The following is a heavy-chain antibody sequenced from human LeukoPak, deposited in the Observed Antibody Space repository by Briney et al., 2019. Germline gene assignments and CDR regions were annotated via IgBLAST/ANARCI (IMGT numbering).Heavy chain of an antibody. CDR1: GYTFTGYY. Sequence: ASVNDSFQASGYTFTGYYMHWLRQAPGQGLEWMGWINPNSGGTNYAQKFQGRVTMTRDTSISTAYMELSRLRSDDTAVYYCARDLVAARLSPYFDYWGQGTLVTVSS. V-gene: IGHV1-2*02. D-gene: IGHD6-6*01. CDR2: INPNSGGT. J-gene: IGHJ4*02. CDR3: ARDLVAARLSPYFDY.